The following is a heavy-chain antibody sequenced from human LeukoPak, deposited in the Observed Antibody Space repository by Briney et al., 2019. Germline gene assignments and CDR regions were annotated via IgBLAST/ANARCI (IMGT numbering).Heavy chain of an antibody. V-gene: IGHV4-39*07. Sequence: SETLSLTCTVSGGSISSSSYYWGWIRQPPGKGLEWIGSIYYSGSTYYNPSLKSRVTISVDTSKNQFSLKLSSVTAADTAVYYCAREVEATPYYFDYWGQGTLVTVSS. CDR1: GGSISSSSYY. CDR2: IYYSGST. D-gene: IGHD1-26*01. CDR3: AREVEATPYYFDY. J-gene: IGHJ4*02.